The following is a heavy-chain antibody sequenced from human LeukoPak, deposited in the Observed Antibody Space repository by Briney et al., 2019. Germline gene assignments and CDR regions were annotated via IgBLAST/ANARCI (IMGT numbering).Heavy chain of an antibody. J-gene: IGHJ4*02. V-gene: IGHV3-23*01. CDR1: GFTFSTYA. D-gene: IGHD6-13*01. CDR3: ARLGIITAAGSNDY. Sequence: GGSLRLSCAASGFTFSTYAMSWVRQAPGKGLEWVSAISSSGGRTYYADSVKGRFTISRDNSKNTVYLQMNSLRAEDTAVYYCARLGIITAAGSNDYWGQGTLVTVSS. CDR2: ISSSGGRT.